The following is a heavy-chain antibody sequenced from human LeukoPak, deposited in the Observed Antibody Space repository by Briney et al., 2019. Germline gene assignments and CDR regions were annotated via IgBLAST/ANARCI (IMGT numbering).Heavy chain of an antibody. CDR2: DSYSQGT. CDR3: VRHARFGSGDNWFDP. CDR1: GDSISISHYY. Sequence: PWETLSLTCTVSGDSISISHYYWGWIRQPPGTGLEWIGSDSYSQGTHYNVSLKSRVTTSVDMSKNQFSLTLRSVTAADTAVYYCVRHARFGSGDNWFDPWGPGTLVTVSS. V-gene: IGHV4-39*01. J-gene: IGHJ5*02. D-gene: IGHD3-10*01.